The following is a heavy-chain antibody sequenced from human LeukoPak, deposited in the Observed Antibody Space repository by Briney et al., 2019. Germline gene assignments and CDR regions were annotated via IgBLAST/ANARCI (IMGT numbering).Heavy chain of an antibody. J-gene: IGHJ4*02. D-gene: IGHD3-10*01. V-gene: IGHV3-11*01. CDR2: ISSGGDSI. CDR1: EFVFSDHY. CDR3: AREMEGDFGSATFFDL. Sequence: GGPLRLSCAASEFVFSDHYMSWVRQAPGKGLEWVSYISSGGDSIYYADSVKGRFTISRDNAKNSLYLQMSSLRAEDTAVYYCAREMEGDFGSATFFDLWGQGSMVTVSS.